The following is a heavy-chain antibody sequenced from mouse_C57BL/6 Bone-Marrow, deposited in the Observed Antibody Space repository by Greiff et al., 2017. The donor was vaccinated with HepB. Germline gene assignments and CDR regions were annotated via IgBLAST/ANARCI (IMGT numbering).Heavy chain of an antibody. V-gene: IGHV5-16*01. Sequence: EVKVVESEGGLVQPGSSMKLSCTASGFTFSDYYMAWVRQVPEKGLEWVANINYDGSSTYYLDSLKSRFIISRDNAKNILYLQMSSLKSEDTATYYCARISITTVVPFDYWGQGTTLTVSS. J-gene: IGHJ2*01. D-gene: IGHD1-1*01. CDR3: ARISITTVVPFDY. CDR1: GFTFSDYY. CDR2: INYDGSST.